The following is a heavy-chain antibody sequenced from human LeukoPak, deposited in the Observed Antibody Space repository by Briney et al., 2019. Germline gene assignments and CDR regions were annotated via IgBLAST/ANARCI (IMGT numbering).Heavy chain of an antibody. D-gene: IGHD3-3*01. CDR2: IYYSGST. Sequence: SQTLSLTCTVSGGSISSGGYYWSWIRQHPGKGLEWIGYIYYSGSTYYNPSLKSRVTISVDTPKNQFSLKLSSVAAADTAVYYCARDFGDGATAFDYWGQGALVTVSS. J-gene: IGHJ4*02. V-gene: IGHV4-31*03. CDR1: GGSISSGGYY. CDR3: ARDFGDGATAFDY.